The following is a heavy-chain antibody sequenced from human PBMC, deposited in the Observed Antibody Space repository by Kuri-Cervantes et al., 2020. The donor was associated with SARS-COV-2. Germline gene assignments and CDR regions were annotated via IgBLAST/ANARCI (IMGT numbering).Heavy chain of an antibody. V-gene: IGHV3-7*03. J-gene: IGHJ4*02. D-gene: IGHD6-19*01. CDR3: AKGPGSSGFDY. CDR1: GFTFSSYW. CDR2: IKQDGSEK. Sequence: GESLKISCAASGFTFSSYWMSWVRQAPGKGLEWVANIKQDGSEKYYVDSVKGRFTISRDNSKNTLYLQMNSLRAEDTAVYYCAKGPGSSGFDYWGQGTLVTVSS.